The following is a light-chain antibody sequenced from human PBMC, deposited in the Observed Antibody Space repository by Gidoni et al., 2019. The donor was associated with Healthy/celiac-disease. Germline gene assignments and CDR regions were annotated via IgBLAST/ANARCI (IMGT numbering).Light chain of an antibody. CDR1: QSVSSR. CDR2: DAS. Sequence: EIVMTQSPATLSVSPGERDTLSCSASQSVSSRLAWYQPKPGQAPRLLIYDASTRATGIPARFSGSGSGTEFTLTISSLQSEALAVYYCQQYNNWPPLTFGQGTRLEIK. J-gene: IGKJ5*01. CDR3: QQYNNWPPLT. V-gene: IGKV3-15*01.